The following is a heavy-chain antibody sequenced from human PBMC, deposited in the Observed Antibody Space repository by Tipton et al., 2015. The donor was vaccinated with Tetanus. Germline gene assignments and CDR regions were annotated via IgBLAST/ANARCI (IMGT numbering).Heavy chain of an antibody. Sequence: TLSLTCTVSGGSISSYYWSWIRQPPGKGLEWIGYIYYSGSTNYNPSLKSRVTISVDTSKNQFSLKLSSVTAADTAVYYCARDLGGTTVDYWGQGTLVTVSS. J-gene: IGHJ4*02. D-gene: IGHD2/OR15-2a*01. CDR2: IYYSGST. CDR1: GGSISSYY. CDR3: ARDLGGTTVDY. V-gene: IGHV4-59*12.